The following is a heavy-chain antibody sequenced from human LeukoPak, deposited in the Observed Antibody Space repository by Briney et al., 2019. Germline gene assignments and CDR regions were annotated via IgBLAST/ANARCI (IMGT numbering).Heavy chain of an antibody. CDR1: GFTFSSYE. CDR2: ISSSGSTI. D-gene: IGHD3-10*01. CDR3: AKGGKITMVRGAHDAFDI. Sequence: GGSLRLSCAASGFTFSSYEMNWVRQAPGKGLEWVSYISSSGSTIYYADSVKGRFTISRDNSKNTLYLQMNSLRAEDTAVYYCAKGGKITMVRGAHDAFDIWGQGTMVTVSS. J-gene: IGHJ3*02. V-gene: IGHV3-48*03.